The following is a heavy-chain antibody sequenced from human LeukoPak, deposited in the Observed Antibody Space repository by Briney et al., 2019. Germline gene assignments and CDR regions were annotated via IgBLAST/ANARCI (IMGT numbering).Heavy chain of an antibody. Sequence: AETLSLTCTVSGVSINIYYGRWLRQPAGEGLEGIVRIYTSGSTSFNASLKTRVTMSVDTSNNQFSLKLSSVTAAATAVYYCARGSYYYDSSGRFDYWGQGTLVTVSS. CDR1: GVSINIYY. V-gene: IGHV4-4*07. CDR2: IYTSGST. J-gene: IGHJ4*02. D-gene: IGHD3-22*01. CDR3: ARGSYYYDSSGRFDY.